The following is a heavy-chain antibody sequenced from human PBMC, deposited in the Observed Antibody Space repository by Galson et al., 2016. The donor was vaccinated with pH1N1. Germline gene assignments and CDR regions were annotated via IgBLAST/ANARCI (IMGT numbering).Heavy chain of an antibody. CDR1: GFTFTYYS. D-gene: IGHD1-26*01. CDR3: ARDPGRPRLFYMDV. Sequence: ASGFTFTYYSMNWVRQAPGQGLERVASITSNSFHIYYTDSVRGRFTVSRDNAKNSLYLHMNSLSAEDTAVYYCARDPGRPRLFYMDVWGKGTTVTVSS. J-gene: IGHJ6*03. V-gene: IGHV3-21*01. CDR2: ITSNSFHI.